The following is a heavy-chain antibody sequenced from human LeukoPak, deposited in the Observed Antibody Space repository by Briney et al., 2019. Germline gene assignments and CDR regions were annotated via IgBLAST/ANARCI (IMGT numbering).Heavy chain of an antibody. D-gene: IGHD6-13*01. CDR2: INHSGST. Sequence: SETLSLTCAVYGGSFSGYYWSWIRQPPGKGLEWIGEINHSGSTNYNPSLKSRVTISVDTSKNQFSLKLSSVTAADTAVYYCARGLSSSWTNQFDYWGQRTLVTVSS. CDR3: ARGLSSSWTNQFDY. V-gene: IGHV4-34*01. J-gene: IGHJ4*02. CDR1: GGSFSGYY.